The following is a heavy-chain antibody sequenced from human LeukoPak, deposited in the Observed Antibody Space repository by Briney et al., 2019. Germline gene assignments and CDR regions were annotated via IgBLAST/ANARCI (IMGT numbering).Heavy chain of an antibody. J-gene: IGHJ3*02. CDR3: TTDWYYDQLPDI. D-gene: IGHD3-22*01. CDR2: IKSKTDGGTT. V-gene: IGHV3-15*01. Sequence: GGSLRLSCAASGFTFSNAWMSWVHQAPGKGLEWVGRIKSKTDGGTTDYAAPVKGRFTISRDDSKNTLYLQMNSLKTEDTAVYYCTTDWYYDQLPDIWGQGTMVTVSS. CDR1: GFTFSNAW.